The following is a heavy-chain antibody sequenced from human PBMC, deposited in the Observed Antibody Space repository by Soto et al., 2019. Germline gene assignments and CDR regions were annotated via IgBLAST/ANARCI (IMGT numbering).Heavy chain of an antibody. CDR2: IIHIFGTA. V-gene: IGHV1-69*13. Sequence: SVKVSFKASGGTFSIYAISWVRQAPGQGLEWMGAIIHIFGTANYAQKFQSRVTITADESTSTAYMELSSLRSEDTSVYYCARGGIVVVTGTVTYGMVVWGQGITHTLAS. J-gene: IGHJ6*02. CDR1: GGTFSIYA. CDR3: ARGGIVVVTGTVTYGMVV. D-gene: IGHD2-21*02.